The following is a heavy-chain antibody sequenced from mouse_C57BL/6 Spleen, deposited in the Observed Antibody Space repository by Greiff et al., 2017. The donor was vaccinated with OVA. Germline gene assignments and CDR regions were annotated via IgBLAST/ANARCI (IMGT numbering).Heavy chain of an antibody. V-gene: IGHV1-66*01. CDR2: IYPGSGNT. J-gene: IGHJ2*01. Sequence: QVQLQQSGPELVKPGASVKISCKASGYSFTSYYIHWVKQRPGQGLEWIGWIYPGSGNTKYNEKFKGKATLTADTSSSTAYMQLSSLTSEDSAVYYCDVPKNWDLDYWGQGTTLTVSS. D-gene: IGHD4-1*01. CDR1: GYSFTSYY. CDR3: DVPKNWDLDY.